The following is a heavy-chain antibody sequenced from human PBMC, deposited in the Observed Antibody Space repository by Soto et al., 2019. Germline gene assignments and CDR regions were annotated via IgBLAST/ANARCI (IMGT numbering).Heavy chain of an antibody. V-gene: IGHV4-34*01. Sequence: QVQLQQWGAGLLKPSETLSLTCAVYGGSFSGYYWSWIRQPPGKGLEWIGEINHSGSTNYNPSLKSRGTISVDTSKNQFSLKLSSVTAADTAVYYCARGTGYSGYGSDYWGQGTLVTVSS. CDR1: GGSFSGYY. CDR3: ARGTGYSGYGSDY. D-gene: IGHD5-12*01. J-gene: IGHJ4*02. CDR2: INHSGST.